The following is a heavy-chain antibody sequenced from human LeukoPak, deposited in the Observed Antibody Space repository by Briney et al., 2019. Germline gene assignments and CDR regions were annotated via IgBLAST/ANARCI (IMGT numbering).Heavy chain of an antibody. Sequence: SETLSLTCTVSGGSISSGGYYWSWIRQPPGKGLEWIGEINHSGSTNYNPSLKSRVTISVDTSKNQFSLKLSSVTAADTAVYYCARGPISGSPTTTAPRPTDRKTGTGLTFDYWGQGTLVTVSS. CDR3: ARGPISGSPTTTAPRPTDRKTGTGLTFDY. D-gene: IGHD3-22*01. CDR1: GGSISSGGYY. CDR2: INHSGST. V-gene: IGHV4-39*07. J-gene: IGHJ4*02.